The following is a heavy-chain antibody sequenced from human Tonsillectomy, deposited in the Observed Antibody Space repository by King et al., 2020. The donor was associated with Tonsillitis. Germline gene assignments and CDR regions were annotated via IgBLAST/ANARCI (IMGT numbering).Heavy chain of an antibody. CDR1: GYFISSGFY. CDR2: IYHSGST. J-gene: IGHJ5*01. CDR3: ARASYNYDSLTVYFPTNWFDP. D-gene: IGHD3-9*01. V-gene: IGHV4-38-2*01. Sequence: QVQLQESGPGLVRPSETLSLTCAVSGYFISSGFYWGWIRQPPGKGLEWIGNIYHSGSTSYNPSLKSRVTISVDTSKNQFSLKLTSVTAADTAMYYCARASYNYDSLTVYFPTNWFDPWGQGTLVTVSS.